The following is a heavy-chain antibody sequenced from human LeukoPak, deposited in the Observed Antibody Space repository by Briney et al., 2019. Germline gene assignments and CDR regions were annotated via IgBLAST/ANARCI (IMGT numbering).Heavy chain of an antibody. D-gene: IGHD3-22*01. J-gene: IGHJ6*02. V-gene: IGHV3-30*04. CDR3: ARDRDYYDSSGYYYRSGYYYYGMDV. CDR2: ISYDGSNR. CDR1: GFTFSSYA. Sequence: GGSLRLSCAASGFTFSSYAMHWVRQAPGKGLEWVAVISYDGSNRYYADSVKGRFTISRDNSKNTLYLQMNSLRAEDTAVYYCARDRDYYDSSGYYYRSGYYYYGMDVWGQGTTVTVSS.